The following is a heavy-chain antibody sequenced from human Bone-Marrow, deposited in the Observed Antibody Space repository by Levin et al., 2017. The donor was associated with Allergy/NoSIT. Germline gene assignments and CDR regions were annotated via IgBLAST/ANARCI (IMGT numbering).Heavy chain of an antibody. V-gene: IGHV3-74*01. Sequence: SGGSLRLSCAASGFTFSRYWMHWVRQAPGKGLVWVARINIDGSSTAYADSVKGRFTISRDNGKNTLYLEMNSLRDEDTAVYYCAKVANDGSYGYYYGLDVWGQGTTVTVSS. J-gene: IGHJ6*02. CDR3: AKVANDGSYGYYYGLDV. D-gene: IGHD1-26*01. CDR1: GFTFSRYW. CDR2: INIDGSST.